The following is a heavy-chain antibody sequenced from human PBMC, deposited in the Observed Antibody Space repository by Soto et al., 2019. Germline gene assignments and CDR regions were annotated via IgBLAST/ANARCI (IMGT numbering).Heavy chain of an antibody. Sequence: SETLSLTCTVSGGSISSYYWSWIRQPPGKGLEWIGYIYYSGSTYYNPSLKSRVTISVDTSKNQFSLKLSSVTAADTAVYYCARVKVVTAIRYYYYYGMDVWGQGTTVTVSS. V-gene: IGHV4-59*12. D-gene: IGHD2-21*02. J-gene: IGHJ6*02. CDR3: ARVKVVTAIRYYYYYGMDV. CDR2: IYYSGST. CDR1: GGSISSYY.